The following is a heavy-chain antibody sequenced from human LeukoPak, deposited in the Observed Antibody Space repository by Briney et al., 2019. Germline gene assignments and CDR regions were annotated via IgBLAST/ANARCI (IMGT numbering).Heavy chain of an antibody. Sequence: ASETLSLTCTVSGGSISSYYWSWIRQPPGKGLEWIGYIYYSGSTNYNPSLKSRVTISVDRSKNQFSLKLSSVTAADTAVYYCARGASITMVRGVIITHRKTPNAFDIWGQGTMVTVSS. J-gene: IGHJ3*02. CDR1: GGSISSYY. CDR3: ARGASITMVRGVIITHRKTPNAFDI. D-gene: IGHD3-10*01. V-gene: IGHV4-59*12. CDR2: IYYSGST.